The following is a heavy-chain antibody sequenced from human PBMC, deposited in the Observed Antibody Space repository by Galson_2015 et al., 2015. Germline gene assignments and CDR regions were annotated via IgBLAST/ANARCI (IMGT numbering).Heavy chain of an antibody. J-gene: IGHJ4*02. V-gene: IGHV3-23*01. CDR3: AKYANILTGYYNPLDY. CDR1: GFSLSSYA. Sequence: SLRLSCAASGFSLSSYAMSWVRQAPAKGLEWVSTIGVGGYSTYYADSVKGRFTISRDNSKNTLYMQMNSLRGEDTAVYYCAKYANILTGYYNPLDYWGQGTLVTVSS. D-gene: IGHD3-9*01. CDR2: IGVGGYST.